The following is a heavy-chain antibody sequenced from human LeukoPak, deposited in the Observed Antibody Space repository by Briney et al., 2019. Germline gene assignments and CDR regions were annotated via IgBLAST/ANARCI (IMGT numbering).Heavy chain of an antibody. J-gene: IGHJ4*02. CDR1: GGSISSGSYY. V-gene: IGHV4-61*02. CDR2: IYTSGST. D-gene: IGHD5-24*01. CDR3: ARGVVYRRDGYNAIDY. Sequence: SETLSLTCTVSGGSISSGSYYWSWIRQPAGKGLEWIGRIYTSGSTNYNPSLKSRVTISVDTSKNQFSLKLSSVTAADTAVYYSARGVVYRRDGYNAIDYWGQGTLVTVSS.